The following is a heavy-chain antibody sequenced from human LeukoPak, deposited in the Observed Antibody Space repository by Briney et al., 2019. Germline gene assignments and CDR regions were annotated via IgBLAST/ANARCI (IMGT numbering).Heavy chain of an antibody. Sequence: SVKVSCKASGGTFSSYAISWVRQAPGQGLEWMGGIIPIFGTANYAQKFQGRVTITADESTSTAYMELSSLGSEDTAVYYCARGAMVSYYYYYMDVWGKGTTVTVSS. CDR3: ARGAMVSYYYYYMDV. J-gene: IGHJ6*03. CDR1: GGTFSSYA. D-gene: IGHD5-18*01. CDR2: IIPIFGTA. V-gene: IGHV1-69*13.